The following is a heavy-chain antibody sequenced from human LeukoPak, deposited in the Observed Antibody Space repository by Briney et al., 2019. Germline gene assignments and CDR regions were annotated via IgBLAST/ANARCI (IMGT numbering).Heavy chain of an antibody. Sequence: PGGSLRLSCAASGFTFSSYGMHWVRQAPGKGLEWVAFIRYDGSNKYYADSVKGRFTISRDNSKNTLYLQMNSLRAEDTAVYYCAKQMVRGVPSFDYWGQGTLVTVSS. J-gene: IGHJ4*02. CDR1: GFTFSSYG. CDR2: IRYDGSNK. D-gene: IGHD3-10*01. V-gene: IGHV3-30*02. CDR3: AKQMVRGVPSFDY.